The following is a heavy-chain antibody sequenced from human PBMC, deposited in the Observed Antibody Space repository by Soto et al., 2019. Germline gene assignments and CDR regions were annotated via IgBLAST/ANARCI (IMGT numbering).Heavy chain of an antibody. D-gene: IGHD2-15*01. CDR3: ARGQLPAATPYFDF. Sequence: GGSLRLSCAASGFTFSSYAIHWVRQAPGKGLEWVAIIWFDGSNKYYADSVKGRFSISRDNSKNTLFLQMDSLRAEDTAVYYCARGQLPAATPYFDFWGQGTLVTVSS. J-gene: IGHJ4*02. CDR1: GFTFSSYA. V-gene: IGHV3-33*01. CDR2: IWFDGSNK.